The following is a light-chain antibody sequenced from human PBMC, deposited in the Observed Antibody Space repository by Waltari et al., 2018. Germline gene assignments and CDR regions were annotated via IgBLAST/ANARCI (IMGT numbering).Light chain of an antibody. CDR2: GAS. J-gene: IGKJ2*01. CDR1: QSVRSSY. CDR3: QQYVISPYT. V-gene: IGKV3-20*01. Sequence: EIVLTQSPRTLSLFPGERAILSCRASQSVRSSYLAWYQQKPGQAPRLLIYGASSRATGIPDRFSGSGSGTDFTLTISRLEPEDFAVYYCQQYVISPYTFGQGTKLEIK.